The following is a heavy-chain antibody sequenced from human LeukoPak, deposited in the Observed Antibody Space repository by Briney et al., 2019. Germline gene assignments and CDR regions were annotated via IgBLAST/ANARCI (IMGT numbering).Heavy chain of an antibody. CDR3: ARDRQHSYGSDLDH. V-gene: IGHV4-4*07. Sequence: SETLSLTCTVSGGSIHTYNWMWIRQPAGKGLEFIGRNNFAGRSYYNPSLKSRVTISVDSPSNQFSLELTSVTAADTAVYYCARDRQHSYGSDLDHWGQGILVTVSS. CDR1: GGSIHTYN. J-gene: IGHJ4*02. CDR2: NNFAGRS. D-gene: IGHD5-18*01.